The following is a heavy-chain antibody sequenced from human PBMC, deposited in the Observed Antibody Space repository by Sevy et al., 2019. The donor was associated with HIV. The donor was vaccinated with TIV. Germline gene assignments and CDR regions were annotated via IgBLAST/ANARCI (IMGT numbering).Heavy chain of an antibody. CDR3: AKVRTWELLEYFDY. D-gene: IGHD1-26*01. V-gene: IGHV3-23*01. CDR2: ISGSGGST. J-gene: IGHJ4*02. Sequence: GGSLRLSCAASGFTFSSYAMSWVHQAPGKGLEWVSAISGSGGSTYYADSVKGRFTISRDNSKNTLYLQMNSLRAEDTAVYYCAKVRTWELLEYFDYWGQGTLVTVSS. CDR1: GFTFSSYA.